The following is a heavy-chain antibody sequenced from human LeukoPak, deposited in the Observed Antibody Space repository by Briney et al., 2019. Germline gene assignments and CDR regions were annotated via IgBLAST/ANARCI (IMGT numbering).Heavy chain of an antibody. D-gene: IGHD2-15*01. CDR2: IRYDGSNK. J-gene: IGHJ3*02. CDR1: GFTFSSYG. Sequence: GGSLRLSCAASGFTFSSYGMHWVRQAPGKGLEWVAFIRYDGSNKYYADSVKGRFTISRDNSKNTLYLQMNSLRAEDTAVYYCAKGASGSWDAFDIWGQGTMVTVSS. CDR3: AKGASGSWDAFDI. V-gene: IGHV3-30*02.